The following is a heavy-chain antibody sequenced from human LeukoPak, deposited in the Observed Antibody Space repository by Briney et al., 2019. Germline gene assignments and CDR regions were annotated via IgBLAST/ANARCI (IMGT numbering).Heavy chain of an antibody. CDR1: GGSITSSSYY. V-gene: IGHV4-39*07. CDR2: INHSGST. D-gene: IGHD3-10*01. J-gene: IGHJ6*02. CDR3: ARGRYGSGTRYYYYYYGMDV. Sequence: SETLSLTCSASGGSITSSSYYWGWIRQPPGKGLEWIGEINHSGSTNYNPSLKSRVTISVDTSKNQFSLKLSSVTAADTAVYYCARGRYGSGTRYYYYYYGMDVWGQGTTVTVSS.